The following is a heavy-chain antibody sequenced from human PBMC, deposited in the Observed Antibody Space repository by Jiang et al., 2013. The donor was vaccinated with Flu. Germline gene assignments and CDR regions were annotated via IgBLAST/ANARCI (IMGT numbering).Heavy chain of an antibody. D-gene: IGHD6-19*01. Sequence: LLKPSETLSLTCTVSGGSISSSSYYWGWIRQPPGKGLEWIGSIYYSGSTYYNPSLKSRVTISVDTSKNQFSLKLSSVTAADTAVYYCASDGTSVALDYWGQGTLVTVSS. V-gene: IGHV4-39*01. J-gene: IGHJ4*02. CDR3: ASDGTSVALDY. CDR1: GGSISSSSYY. CDR2: IYYSGST.